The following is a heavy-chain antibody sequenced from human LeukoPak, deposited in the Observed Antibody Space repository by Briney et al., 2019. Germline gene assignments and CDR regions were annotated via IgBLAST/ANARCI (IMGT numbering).Heavy chain of an antibody. V-gene: IGHV1-8*01. J-gene: IGHJ6*03. D-gene: IGHD5-12*01. CDR1: GYTFTSYD. CDR2: MNPNSGNT. CDR3: ARVGYFDIVATIDFYYYYMDV. Sequence: ASVKVSCKASGYTFTSYDVNWVRQATGQGLEWMGWMNPNSGNTGYAQKFQGRVTMTRNTSISTAYMGLSSLRSEDTAVYYCARVGYFDIVATIDFYYYYMDVWGKGTTVTISS.